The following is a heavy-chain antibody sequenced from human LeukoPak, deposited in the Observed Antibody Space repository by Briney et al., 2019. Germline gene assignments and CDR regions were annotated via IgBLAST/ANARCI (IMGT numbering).Heavy chain of an antibody. Sequence: GSLRLSCAVSGFTFSSYGMNWVRQPPGKGLEWIGEINHSGSTNYKSSLKSRVTFSVDTSKNQFSLKLSSVTAADTAVYYCARGTKVQDIVIVPAASFDSWGQGSVVTVSS. V-gene: IGHV4-34*01. CDR3: ARGTKVQDIVIVPAASFDS. CDR2: INHSGST. CDR1: GFTFSSYG. J-gene: IGHJ4*02. D-gene: IGHD2-2*01.